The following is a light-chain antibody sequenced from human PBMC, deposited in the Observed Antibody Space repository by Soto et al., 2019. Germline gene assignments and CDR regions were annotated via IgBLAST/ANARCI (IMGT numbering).Light chain of an antibody. V-gene: IGKV1-5*01. CDR1: QSISSW. Sequence: DIQMTQSPSTLSASVADRVTITCRASQSISSWLAWYQQKPGTAPKVLIYHASNLQSGVPSRLSGSGSGTEFTLPISSLQPDDFATYYCQQYNSYSFGQGPKV. CDR2: HAS. J-gene: IGKJ1*01. CDR3: QQYNSYS.